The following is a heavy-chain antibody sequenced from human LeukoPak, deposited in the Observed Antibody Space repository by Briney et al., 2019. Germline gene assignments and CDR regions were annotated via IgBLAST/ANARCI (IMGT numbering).Heavy chain of an antibody. V-gene: IGHV1-58*02. D-gene: IGHD3-16*01. CDR3: VADTYGRDAFDI. Sequence: SVKVSCKASGLTFTSSAMQWVRQARGQRLEWIGWIVVGSGYTNYAQKFQERVTVTRDMSTSTAYMELSSLRSEDTAVYYCVADTYGRDAFDIWGQGTMVTVSS. CDR2: IVVGSGYT. CDR1: GLTFTSSA. J-gene: IGHJ3*02.